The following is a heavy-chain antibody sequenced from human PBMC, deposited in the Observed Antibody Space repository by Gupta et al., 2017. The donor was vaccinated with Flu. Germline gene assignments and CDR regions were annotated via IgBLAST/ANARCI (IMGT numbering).Heavy chain of an antibody. V-gene: IGHV3-9*01. CDR2: SSWNSGSI. Sequence: EVQLLESGGGSVQPGRSLRLSCAASGFPFDDYALPWVRQAPGKGLEWVSGSSWNSGSIGYADSVKGRFTISRDNAKNSLYRQMNSLRAEDTALYYCAKPTARIAAAGYYFDYWGQGTLVTVSS. CDR1: GFPFDDYA. D-gene: IGHD6-13*01. J-gene: IGHJ4*02. CDR3: AKPTARIAAAGYYFDY.